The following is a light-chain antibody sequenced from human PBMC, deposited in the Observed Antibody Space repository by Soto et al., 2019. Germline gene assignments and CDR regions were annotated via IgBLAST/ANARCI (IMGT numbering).Light chain of an antibody. CDR1: NSDVGGYNY. V-gene: IGLV2-8*01. CDR3: SSYAGSNNLV. J-gene: IGLJ3*02. Sequence: QSVLTQPPSASGSPGQSVTISCTGTNSDVGGYNYVSWYQQHPGKAPKLMIYEVNKRPSGVPDRFSGFKSGNTASLTVSGLQAEDEADYYCSSYAGSNNLVFGGGTKLTVL. CDR2: EVN.